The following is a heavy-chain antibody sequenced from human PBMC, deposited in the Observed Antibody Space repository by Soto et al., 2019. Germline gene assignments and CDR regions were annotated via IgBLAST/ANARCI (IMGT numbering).Heavy chain of an antibody. J-gene: IGHJ4*02. Sequence: PGGSLRLSCAASGFTFSSYAMGWVRQAPGKVLEWVSAISGSGGSTYYAYSVKVRFTISRDNSKNTLYLQMNSLRAEDTGVYYCAKDLVREVRFLEWFLDGQKGWSFAYWGQGTLVTVSS. V-gene: IGHV3-23*01. D-gene: IGHD3-3*01. CDR3: AKDLVREVRFLEWFLDGQKGWSFAY. CDR2: ISGSGGST. CDR1: GFTFSSYA.